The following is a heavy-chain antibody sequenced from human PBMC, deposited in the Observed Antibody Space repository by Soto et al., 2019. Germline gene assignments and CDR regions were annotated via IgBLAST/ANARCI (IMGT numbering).Heavy chain of an antibody. Sequence: EVQLVESGGGLVQPGGSLRLSCTASGFTFRTYWMNWVRQAPGKGLEWVASIKGDGSEKYYVDPVKGRFSISRDNARTSLYLPMNSLRAEDTAVYYCATSLIRGQGALVTVSS. CDR2: IKGDGSEK. D-gene: IGHD6-6*01. V-gene: IGHV3-7*01. J-gene: IGHJ4*02. CDR1: GFTFRTYW. CDR3: ATSLI.